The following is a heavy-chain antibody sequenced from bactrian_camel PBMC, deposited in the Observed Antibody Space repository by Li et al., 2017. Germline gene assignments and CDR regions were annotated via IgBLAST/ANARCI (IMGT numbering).Heavy chain of an antibody. CDR1: EFTFEDSD. V-gene: IGHV3S63*01. CDR3: ASDPQGGQGTRACSYFSGGPWQLPKGAS. J-gene: IGHJ4*01. D-gene: IGHD2*01. Sequence: HVQLVESGGGSVQAGGSLRLSCTASEFTFEDSDMVWYRRAPGNERELVSSISADGSAYYADSAKGRFAISQDNAENTIYLHMNGLKTEDTAMYYCASDPQGGQGTRACSYFSGGPWQLPKGASWGQGTQVTV. CDR2: ISADGSA.